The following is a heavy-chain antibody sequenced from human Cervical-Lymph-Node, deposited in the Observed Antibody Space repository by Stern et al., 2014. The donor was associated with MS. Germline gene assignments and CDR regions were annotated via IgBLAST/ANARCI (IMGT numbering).Heavy chain of an antibody. CDR1: GYTFTSYA. CDR3: ARIRLRHNWFDP. CDR2: INAGNGNT. V-gene: IGHV1-3*01. J-gene: IGHJ5*02. Sequence: VQLLESGAEVKKPGAPVKVSGKAAGYTFTSYAMHWGRQDHGQRLEWMGWINAGNGNTKYSQKFQGRVTITRDTSASTAYMELSSLRSEDTAVYYCARIRLRHNWFDPWGQGTLVTVSS. D-gene: IGHD4-17*01.